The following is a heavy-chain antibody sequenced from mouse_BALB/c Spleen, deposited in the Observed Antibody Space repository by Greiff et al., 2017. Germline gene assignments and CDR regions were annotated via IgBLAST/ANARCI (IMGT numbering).Heavy chain of an antibody. Sequence: VQLQQSGAELMKPGASVKISCKATGYTFSSYWIEWVKQRPGHGLEWIGEILPGSGSTNYKEKFKGKATFTADTSSNTAYMQLSSLTSEDSAVYYCARWNYGSSYSFDYWGQGTTLTVSS. V-gene: IGHV1-9*01. CDR3: ARWNYGSSYSFDY. CDR1: GYTFSSYW. J-gene: IGHJ2*01. CDR2: ILPGSGST. D-gene: IGHD1-1*01.